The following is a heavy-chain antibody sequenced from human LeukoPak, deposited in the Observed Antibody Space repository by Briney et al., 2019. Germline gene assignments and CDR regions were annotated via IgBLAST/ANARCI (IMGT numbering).Heavy chain of an antibody. D-gene: IGHD3-22*01. CDR3: ARPNITSYYDSRGYDGFDV. J-gene: IGHJ3*01. Sequence: KGGESLKISCKGSGYKFSNYWIAWVRQMPGKGLEWMGIIFPDDSDTRYSPSFQGQVTISADKSINMAYLQWSRPNASDTAMYYCARPNITSYYDSRGYDGFDVWGQGTMVTVSS. V-gene: IGHV5-51*01. CDR2: IFPDDSDT. CDR1: GYKFSNYW.